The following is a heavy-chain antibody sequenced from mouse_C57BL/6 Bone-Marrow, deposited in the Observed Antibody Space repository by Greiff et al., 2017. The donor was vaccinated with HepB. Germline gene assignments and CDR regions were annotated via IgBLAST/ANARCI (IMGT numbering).Heavy chain of an antibody. Sequence: QVQLQHPGAELVKPGASVKLSCKASGYTFTSYWMQWVKQRPGQGLEWIGEIDPSDSYTNYNQKFKGKATLTVDTSSSTAYMQLSSLTSEDSAVYYCARGLPYYFDYWGQGTTLTVSS. CDR2: IDPSDSYT. D-gene: IGHD6-2*01. CDR3: ARGLPYYFDY. CDR1: GYTFTSYW. V-gene: IGHV1-50*01. J-gene: IGHJ2*01.